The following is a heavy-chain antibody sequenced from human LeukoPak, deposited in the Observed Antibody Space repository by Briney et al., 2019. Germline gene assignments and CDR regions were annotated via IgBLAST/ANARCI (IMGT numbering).Heavy chain of an antibody. D-gene: IGHD4-23*01. CDR3: ARDYPLDYGGNPHDAFDI. V-gene: IGHV3-53*01. CDR1: GFTVSSNY. Sequence: GGSLRLSCAASGFTVSSNYMSWVRQAPGKGLEWVSVIYSGGSTYYADSVKGRFTISRDNSKNTLYLQMNSLRAEDTAVYYCARDYPLDYGGNPHDAFDIWAKGQWSPSLQ. J-gene: IGHJ3*02. CDR2: IYSGGST.